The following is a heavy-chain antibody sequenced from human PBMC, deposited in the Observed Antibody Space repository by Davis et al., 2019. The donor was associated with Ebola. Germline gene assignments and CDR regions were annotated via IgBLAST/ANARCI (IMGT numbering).Heavy chain of an antibody. CDR3: ARERVRFLETYNWFDP. V-gene: IGHV4-34*01. D-gene: IGHD3-3*01. CDR2: INHSGST. Sequence: PSETLSLTCAVYGGSFSGYYWSWIRQPPGKGLEWIGEINHSGSTNYNPSLKSRVTISVDTSKNQFSLKLSSVTAADTAVYYCARERVRFLETYNWFDPWGQGTLVTVSS. J-gene: IGHJ5*02. CDR1: GGSFSGYY.